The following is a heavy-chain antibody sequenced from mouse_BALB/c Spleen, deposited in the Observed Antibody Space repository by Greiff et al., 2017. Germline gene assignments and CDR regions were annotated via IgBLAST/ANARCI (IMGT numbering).Heavy chain of an antibody. CDR2: IYPGSGST. CDR1: GYTFTDYV. V-gene: IGHV1-77*01. J-gene: IGHJ3*01. CDR3: AREEGYYGSSSWFAY. Sequence: QVQLKESGPELVKPGASVKMSCKASGYTFTDYVISWVKQRTGQGLEWIGEIYPGSGSTYYNEKFKGKATLTADKSSNTAYMQLSSLTSEDSAVYFCAREEGYYGSSSWFAYWGQGTLVTVSA. D-gene: IGHD1-1*01.